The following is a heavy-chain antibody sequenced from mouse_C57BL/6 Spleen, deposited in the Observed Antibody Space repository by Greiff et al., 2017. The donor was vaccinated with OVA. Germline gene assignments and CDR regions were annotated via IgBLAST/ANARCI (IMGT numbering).Heavy chain of an antibody. CDR3: ARYYYGSSYVGYFDY. CDR2: ISYSGST. CDR1: GYSITSGYD. D-gene: IGHD1-1*01. Sequence: ESGPGMVKPSQSLSLTCTVTGYSITSGYDWHWIRHFPGNKLEWMGYISYSGSTNYIPSLKSRISITHDTSKNHFFLKLNSVTTEDTATYYCARYYYGSSYVGYFDYWGQGTTLTVSS. J-gene: IGHJ2*01. V-gene: IGHV3-1*01.